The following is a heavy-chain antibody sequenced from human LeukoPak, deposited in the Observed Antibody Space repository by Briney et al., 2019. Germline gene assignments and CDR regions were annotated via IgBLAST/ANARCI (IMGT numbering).Heavy chain of an antibody. Sequence: GESLKISCKGSGYNFNTYWVAWVRQLPGKGLEWMGIIRPMNSDVRYSPSFQGQVTISADRSINTAYLQWSSLKASDTAMYYCARLRLSSHDYWGQGTLVTVSS. J-gene: IGHJ4*02. CDR2: IRPMNSDV. CDR1: GYNFNTYW. D-gene: IGHD6-6*01. V-gene: IGHV5-51*01. CDR3: ARLRLSSHDY.